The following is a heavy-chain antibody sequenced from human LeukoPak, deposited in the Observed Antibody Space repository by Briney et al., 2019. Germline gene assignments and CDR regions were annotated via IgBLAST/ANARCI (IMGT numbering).Heavy chain of an antibody. CDR2: ISGSGGST. CDR3: ARRKTASGPYDY. J-gene: IGHJ4*02. V-gene: IGHV3-23*01. D-gene: IGHD1-26*01. CDR1: GFTFNNYA. Sequence: GGSLRLSCAASGFTFNNYAMSWVRQAPGKGLEWVSGISGSGGSTYYADSVKGRFTISRDNSKKTLYLQMNSLRAEDTAVYYCARRKTASGPYDYWGQGTLVTVSS.